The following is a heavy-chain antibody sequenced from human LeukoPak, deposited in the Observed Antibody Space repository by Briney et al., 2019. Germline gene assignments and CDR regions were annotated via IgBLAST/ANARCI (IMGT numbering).Heavy chain of an antibody. CDR1: GYSFTSYW. CDR2: IYPVDSDT. J-gene: IGHJ4*02. CDR3: ARQVLSSSGWYEPIYYFDY. V-gene: IGHV5-51*01. D-gene: IGHD6-19*01. Sequence: GESLKISCKGSGYSFTSYWIGWVRQMRGKGLEWMGIIYPVDSDTRYSPSFQGQVTISADKSISTAYLQWSSLKASDTAMYYCARQVLSSSGWYEPIYYFDYWGQGTLVTVSS.